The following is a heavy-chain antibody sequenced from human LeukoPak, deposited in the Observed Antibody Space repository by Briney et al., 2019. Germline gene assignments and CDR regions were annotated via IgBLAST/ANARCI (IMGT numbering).Heavy chain of an antibody. D-gene: IGHD2-15*01. CDR3: ASRYCSGGNCFSRDYYYYYMDV. J-gene: IGHJ6*03. CDR2: IIPIFGTA. CDR1: GGSFRNYG. V-gene: IGHV1-69*13. Sequence: ASVKVSCKASGGSFRNYGITWVRQAPGQRLEWMGGIIPIFGTANYAQKFQGRVTITADESTRTAYMELSSLRSEDTAVYYCASRYCSGGNCFSRDYYYYYMDVWGKGTTVTVS.